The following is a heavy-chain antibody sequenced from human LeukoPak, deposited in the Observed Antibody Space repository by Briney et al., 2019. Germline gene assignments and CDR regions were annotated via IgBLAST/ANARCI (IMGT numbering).Heavy chain of an antibody. CDR2: IIPIFGTA. Sequence: ASVKVSCKASGGTFSSYAISWVRQAPGQGLEWMGGIIPIFGTANYAQKLQGRVTITADESTSTAYMELSSLRSEDTAVYYCARSSGSSYYYYYYGMDVWGQGTTVTVSS. V-gene: IGHV1-69*13. CDR3: ARSSGSSYYYYYYGMDV. J-gene: IGHJ6*02. D-gene: IGHD3-10*01. CDR1: GGTFSSYA.